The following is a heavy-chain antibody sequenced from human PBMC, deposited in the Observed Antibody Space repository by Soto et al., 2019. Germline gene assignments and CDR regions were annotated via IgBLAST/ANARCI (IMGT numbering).Heavy chain of an antibody. D-gene: IGHD1-26*01. V-gene: IGHV3-15*01. J-gene: IGHJ5*02. CDR3: KWDLEASDP. CDR1: GFTFSNAW. CDR2: IRSKTDGGTT. Sequence: GESLRLSCAASGFTFSNAWMSWVRQAPGKGLEWVGRIRSKTDGGTTDYAAPVKGRFTISRDDSKDTLYLQMNSLKTEDTAVYYCKWDLEASDPWGQGTLVTVSS.